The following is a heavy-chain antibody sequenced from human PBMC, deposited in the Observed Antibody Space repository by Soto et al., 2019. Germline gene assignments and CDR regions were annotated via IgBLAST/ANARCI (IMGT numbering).Heavy chain of an antibody. CDR1: GFTFSSYW. V-gene: IGHV3-74*01. Sequence: EVQLVESGGGLVQPGGSLRLSCAASGFTFSSYWMHWVRQAPGKGLVWVSRINSDGSSTSYADSVKGLFTISRDNAKNTPYRQMNRLRAGDTAVYYCARGGVGRYCSSTSCYTWVFDYWGQGTLVTVSS. D-gene: IGHD2-2*02. CDR3: ARGGVGRYCSSTSCYTWVFDY. J-gene: IGHJ4*02. CDR2: INSDGSST.